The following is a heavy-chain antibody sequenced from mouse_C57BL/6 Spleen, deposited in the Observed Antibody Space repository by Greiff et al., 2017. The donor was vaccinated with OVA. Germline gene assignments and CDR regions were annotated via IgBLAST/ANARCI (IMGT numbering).Heavy chain of an antibody. J-gene: IGHJ1*03. V-gene: IGHV1-18*01. CDR1: GYTFTDYN. Sequence: EVQGVESGPELVKPGASVKIPCKASGYTFTDYNMDWVKQSHGKSLEWIGDINPNNGGTIYNQKFKGKATLTVDKSSSTAYMEFRSLTSEDTAVYYCARGYYYGSSYWYFDVWGTGTTVTVSS. CDR3: ARGYYYGSSYWYFDV. D-gene: IGHD1-1*01. CDR2: INPNNGGT.